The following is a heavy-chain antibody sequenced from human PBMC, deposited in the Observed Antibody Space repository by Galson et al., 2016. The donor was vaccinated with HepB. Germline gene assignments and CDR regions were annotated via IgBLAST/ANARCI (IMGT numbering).Heavy chain of an antibody. CDR3: ARRHEYCPPVGCSVDY. Sequence: SLRLSCAASGFTFSGYGMHWVRQAPGKGLEWLAADSMDGRRKFYADSVKGRFTISRDNSNNMLFLQMSSLRTDDTAIYYCARRHEYCPPVGCSVDYWGQGSLVSGSS. CDR1: GFTFSGYG. J-gene: IGHJ4*02. V-gene: IGHV3-30*03. D-gene: IGHD2/OR15-2a*01. CDR2: DSMDGRRK.